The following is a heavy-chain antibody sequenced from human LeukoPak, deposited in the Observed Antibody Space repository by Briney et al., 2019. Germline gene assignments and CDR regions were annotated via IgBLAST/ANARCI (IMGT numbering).Heavy chain of an antibody. D-gene: IGHD2-21*01. Sequence: PSETLSLICTVSGGSISSYYWSWIRQPPGKGLGWIGYIYYSGSTNYNPSLKSRVTISVDTSKNQFSLKLSPVTAADTAVYYCARVEEGIANPWGQGTLVTVSS. CDR3: ARVEEGIANP. CDR1: GGSISSYY. J-gene: IGHJ5*02. V-gene: IGHV4-59*01. CDR2: IYYSGST.